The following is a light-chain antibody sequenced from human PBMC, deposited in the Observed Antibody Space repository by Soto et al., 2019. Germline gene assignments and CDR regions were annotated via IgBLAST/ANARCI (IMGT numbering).Light chain of an antibody. CDR1: TNDVGGYNY. CDR3: SSYTSSYTWI. Sequence: QSVLTQPASVSGSPGQSITISCSGTTNDVGGYNYVSWYQQHPGKAPKLLIYGVTDRPSGVSSRFSGSKSGNAASLTISGLQAEDEGDYYCSSYTSSYTWIFGGGTQLPAL. V-gene: IGLV2-14*03. CDR2: GVT. J-gene: IGLJ3*02.